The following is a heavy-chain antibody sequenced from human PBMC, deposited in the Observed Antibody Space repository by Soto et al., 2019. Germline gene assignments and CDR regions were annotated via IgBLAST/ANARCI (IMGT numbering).Heavy chain of an antibody. Sequence: GGSLRLSCAPSGFPFTRYWMDWVGQAPRTGLGWVATIKHDGTEKYYVDSVRGRFIISRDNAKNSLFLQMNGLRVEDTAVYFCVRAMGTDGWSNQPFEIWGQGTMVTVSS. J-gene: IGHJ3*02. CDR3: VRAMGTDGWSNQPFEI. V-gene: IGHV3-7*04. CDR2: IKHDGTEK. CDR1: GFPFTRYW. D-gene: IGHD6-19*01.